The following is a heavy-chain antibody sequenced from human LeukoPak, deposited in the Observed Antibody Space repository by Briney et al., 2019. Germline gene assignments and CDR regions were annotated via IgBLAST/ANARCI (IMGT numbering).Heavy chain of an antibody. CDR2: ISYDGSNK. J-gene: IGHJ6*02. Sequence: GGSLRLSCAASGFTFSSYGMHWVRQAPGKGLEWVAVISYDGSNKYYADSVKGRFTISRDNSKNTVYLQMNSLRAEDTAVYYCAKDRYVVVPGDIPQYYYYYGMDVWGQGTTVTVSS. D-gene: IGHD2-2*02. CDR1: GFTFSSYG. CDR3: AKDRYVVVPGDIPQYYYYYGMDV. V-gene: IGHV3-30*18.